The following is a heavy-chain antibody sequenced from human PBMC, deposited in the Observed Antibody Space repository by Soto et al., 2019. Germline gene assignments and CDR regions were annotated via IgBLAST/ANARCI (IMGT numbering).Heavy chain of an antibody. V-gene: IGHV5-51*01. J-gene: IGHJ4*01. CDR3: ARSQALDN. Sequence: PGESLKISCKVSGYTFTSNGIAWVRQMPGKSLEWMGIIYPGDSDIRYSPSFEGRVTISADKSLSTAYLQLTSLKASDTAIYYCARSQALDNWGHGTLVTVSS. CDR2: IYPGDSDI. CDR1: GYTFTSNG.